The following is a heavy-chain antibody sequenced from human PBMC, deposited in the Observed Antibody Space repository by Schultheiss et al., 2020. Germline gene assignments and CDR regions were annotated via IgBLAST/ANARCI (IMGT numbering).Heavy chain of an antibody. CDR3: ARGGYCTSNCYRASVDWFDP. V-gene: IGHV3-23*01. D-gene: IGHD2-8*01. CDR2: ISGSGGST. Sequence: GGSLRLSCAASGFAFSSYALHWVRRAPGKGLEWVSAISGSGGSTYYADSVKGRFTISRDNSKNTLYLQMDSLRAEDTAVYYCARGGYCTSNCYRASVDWFDPWGQGTLVTVSS. CDR1: GFAFSSYA. J-gene: IGHJ5*02.